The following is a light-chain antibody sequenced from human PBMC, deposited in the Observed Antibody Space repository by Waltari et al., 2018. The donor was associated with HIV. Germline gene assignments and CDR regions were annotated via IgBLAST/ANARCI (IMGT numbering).Light chain of an antibody. Sequence: QSVLIQPPSASGTPGQQVTSPCSDSNPHKQNNDDYWYQQLPAMAPKLLIVRKYPRPSGVPDRFSGSKSGTSASLAISGLRPEDEATYHCASWDDSLGGRVFGGGTKLTVL. V-gene: IGLV1-47*01. CDR3: ASWDDSLGGRV. CDR1: NPHKQNND. J-gene: IGLJ3*02. CDR2: RKY.